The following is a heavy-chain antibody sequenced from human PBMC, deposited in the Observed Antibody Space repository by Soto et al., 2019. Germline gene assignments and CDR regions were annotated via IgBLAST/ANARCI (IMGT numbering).Heavy chain of an antibody. J-gene: IGHJ3*02. D-gene: IGHD2-15*01. CDR3: AKDGVVVVVAATRPSDAFDI. V-gene: IGHV3-23*01. Sequence: GGSLRLSCAASGFTFSSYAMSWVRQAPGKGLEWVSAISGSGGSTYYADSVKGRFTISRDNSKNTLYLQMNSLRAEDTAVYYCAKDGVVVVVAATRPSDAFDIWGQGTMVTVSS. CDR1: GFTFSSYA. CDR2: ISGSGGST.